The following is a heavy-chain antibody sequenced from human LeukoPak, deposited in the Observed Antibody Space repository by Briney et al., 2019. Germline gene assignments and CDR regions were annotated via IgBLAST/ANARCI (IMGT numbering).Heavy chain of an antibody. J-gene: IGHJ3*02. CDR2: ISGSSTTI. V-gene: IGHV3-48*02. CDR1: GFSFNSYS. Sequence: GGSLRLSCAASGFSFNSYSMSWVRQAPGKGLEWVSYISGSSTTIYYADSVKGRFTISRDNARNSLYLQMNSLRDEDTAIYYCARASGSGSYPFDIWGQGTMVTVSS. D-gene: IGHD3-10*01. CDR3: ARASGSGSYPFDI.